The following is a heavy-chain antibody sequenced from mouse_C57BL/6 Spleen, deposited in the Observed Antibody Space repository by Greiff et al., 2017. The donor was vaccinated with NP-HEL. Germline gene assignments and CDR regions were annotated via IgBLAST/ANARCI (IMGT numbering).Heavy chain of an antibody. CDR3: ARGRQLRKGYYAMDY. V-gene: IGHV1-26*01. CDR2: INPNNGGT. J-gene: IGHJ4*01. Sequence: VQLQQSGPELVKPGASVKISCKASGYTFTDYYMNWVKQSHGKSLEWIGDINPNNGGTSYNQKFKGKATLTVDKSSSTAYMELRSLTSEDSAVYYCARGRQLRKGYYAMDYWGQGTSVTVSS. CDR1: GYTFTDYY. D-gene: IGHD3-2*02.